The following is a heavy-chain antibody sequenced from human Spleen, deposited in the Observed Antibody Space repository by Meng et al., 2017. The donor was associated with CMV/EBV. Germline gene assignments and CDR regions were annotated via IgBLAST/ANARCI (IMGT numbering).Heavy chain of an antibody. CDR1: GGSFSGYY. D-gene: IGHD3-22*01. J-gene: IGHJ4*02. CDR2: INHSGST. Sequence: GSLRLSCAVYGGSFSGYYWGWIRQPPGKGLEWIGEINHSGSTNYNPSLKSRVTISVDTSKNQFSLKLSLVTAADTAVYYCARDSRDYYDSSIYFDYWGQGTLVTVSS. CDR3: ARDSRDYYDSSIYFDY. V-gene: IGHV4-34*01.